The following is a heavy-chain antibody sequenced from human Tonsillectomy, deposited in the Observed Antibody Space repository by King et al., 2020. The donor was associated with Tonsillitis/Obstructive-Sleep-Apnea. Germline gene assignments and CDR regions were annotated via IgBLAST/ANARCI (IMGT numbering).Heavy chain of an antibody. CDR2: IKSKTDGGTT. CDR1: GFTFNNAW. V-gene: IGHV3-15*07. D-gene: IGHD3-22*01. Sequence: VQLVESGGGLVKPGGSLRLSCAASGFTFNNAWMNWVRQAPGKGLEWVGRIKSKTDGGTTDYAAPVKGRSTISRNDSKNTLYLQMNSLKTEDTAGYYCSTNYYDSSAYYYVFDYWGQGTLVTVSS. CDR3: STNYYDSSAYYYVFDY. J-gene: IGHJ4*02.